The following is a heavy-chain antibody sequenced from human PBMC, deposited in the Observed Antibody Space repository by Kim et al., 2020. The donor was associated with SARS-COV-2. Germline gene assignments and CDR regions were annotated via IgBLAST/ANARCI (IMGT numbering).Heavy chain of an antibody. CDR1: GYTFTSYG. CDR3: ARDPFETTVPDPIAYYYYYGMDV. J-gene: IGHJ6*02. Sequence: ASVKVSCKASGYTFTSYGISWVRQAPGQGLEWMGWISAYNGNTNYAQKLQGRVTMTTDTSTSTAYMGLRILRSDDTAVYYCARDPFETTVPDPIAYYYYYGMDVWGQGTTVTVSS. CDR2: ISAYNGNT. D-gene: IGHD4-17*01. V-gene: IGHV1-18*01.